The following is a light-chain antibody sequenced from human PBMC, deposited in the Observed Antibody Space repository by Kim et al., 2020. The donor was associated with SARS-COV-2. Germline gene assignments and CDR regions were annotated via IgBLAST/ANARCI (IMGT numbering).Light chain of an antibody. Sequence: SLSPEQRAPLSCMASQSVSTYLAWYQHKPGQPPRLLIHDASNRATGIPPRFSGSGSGTDFTLTISSLEPEDFAIYYCQQRSNWPPTFGGGTKLEI. V-gene: IGKV3-11*01. J-gene: IGKJ4*01. CDR2: DAS. CDR1: QSVSTY. CDR3: QQRSNWPPT.